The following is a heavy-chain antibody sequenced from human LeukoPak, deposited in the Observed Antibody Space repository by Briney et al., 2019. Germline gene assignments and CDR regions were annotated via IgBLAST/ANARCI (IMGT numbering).Heavy chain of an antibody. CDR3: ARDHRDGFLDY. J-gene: IGHJ4*02. CDR2: ISSSSSYI. V-gene: IGHV3-21*01. D-gene: IGHD5-24*01. Sequence: PGGSLRLSXAASGFTFSSYSMNWVRQTPGKGLEWVSSISSSSSYIYYADSVKGRFTISRDNAKNSLYLQMNSLRAEDTAVCYCARDHRDGFLDYWGQGTLVTVSS. CDR1: GFTFSSYS.